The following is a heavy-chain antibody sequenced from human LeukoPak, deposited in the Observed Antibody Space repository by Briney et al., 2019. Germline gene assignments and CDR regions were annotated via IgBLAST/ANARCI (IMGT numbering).Heavy chain of an antibody. D-gene: IGHD3/OR15-3a*01. V-gene: IGHV3-74*01. CDR3: ARDLNWLLFDY. CDR1: GFTFSAYW. J-gene: IGHJ4*02. CDR2: VKYDGSTT. Sequence: GGSLRLSCAASGFTFSAYWMHWVRQAPGKGLVWVSRVKYDGSTTAYADSVRGRFTISRDNTRNILYLEMNSLRVEDTAVYYCARDLNWLLFDYWGQGALVTVSS.